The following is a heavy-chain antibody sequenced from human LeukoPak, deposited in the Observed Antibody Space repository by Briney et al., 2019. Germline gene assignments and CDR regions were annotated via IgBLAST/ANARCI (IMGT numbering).Heavy chain of an antibody. D-gene: IGHD2-15*01. CDR1: GGTFSSYA. CDR3: ARDCSGGSCYGGSFDY. Sequence: SVKVSCKASGGTFSSYAISWVRQAPGQGLEWMGRIIPILGIANYAQRFQGRVTITADKSTSTAYMELSSLRSEDTAVYYCARDCSGGSCYGGSFDYWGQGTLVTVSS. V-gene: IGHV1-69*04. CDR2: IIPILGIA. J-gene: IGHJ4*02.